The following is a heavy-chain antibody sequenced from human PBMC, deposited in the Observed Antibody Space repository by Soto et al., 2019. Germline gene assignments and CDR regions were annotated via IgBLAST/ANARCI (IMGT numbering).Heavy chain of an antibody. J-gene: IGHJ4*02. Sequence: SETLSLTCAFSGVSVSSGSHYWSWIRQPPGKGLEWIGYIYYSGDTNYNPSLKSRVTILVDTSKNQFSLKLSSVTAADTAVYYCARVDSTAVTFDSWGQGTLVTVSS. D-gene: IGHD2-8*02. V-gene: IGHV4-61*01. CDR1: GVSVSSGSHY. CDR3: ARVDSTAVTFDS. CDR2: IYYSGDT.